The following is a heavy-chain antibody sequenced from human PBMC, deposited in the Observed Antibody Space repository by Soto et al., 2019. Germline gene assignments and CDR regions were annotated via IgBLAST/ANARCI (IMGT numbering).Heavy chain of an antibody. Sequence: QVQLVESGGGLVKPGGSLRLSCAASGFTFSDYYMSWIRQAPGKGLEWVSYISSSSSYTNYAASVKGRFTISRDNAKNSLYLQMNSLRAEDTAVYYCARNQEGPYSSVTLWGRGTLFTVSS. V-gene: IGHV3-11*05. CDR3: ARNQEGPYSSVTL. CDR1: GFTFSDYY. CDR2: ISSSSSYT. J-gene: IGHJ2*01. D-gene: IGHD6-19*01.